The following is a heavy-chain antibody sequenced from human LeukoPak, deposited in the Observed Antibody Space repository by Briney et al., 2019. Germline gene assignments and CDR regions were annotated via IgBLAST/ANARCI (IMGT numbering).Heavy chain of an antibody. CDR1: AFTFSSYA. V-gene: IGHV3-23*01. D-gene: IGHD2-21*01. J-gene: IGHJ4*02. CDR2: ISGSGGST. Sequence: GGSLRLSSAASAFTFSSYAMSWVRQAPGKGLEWVSAISGSGGSTYYADSGKGRFTISRDNSKNTLYLQMNSLRAEDTAVYYCARDGGRGDPDHRDYWGQGTLVTVSS. CDR3: ARDGGRGDPDHRDY.